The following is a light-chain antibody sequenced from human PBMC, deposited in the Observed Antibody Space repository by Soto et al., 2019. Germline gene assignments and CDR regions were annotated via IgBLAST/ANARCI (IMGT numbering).Light chain of an antibody. CDR1: SSDVGSYNR. Sequence: QSALTQPPSVSGSPGQSVTISCTGTSSDVGSYNRVSWYQQPPGTAPKLMIYEVSNRPSGVPDRFSGPKSDNTASPTISGLQAEDEADYYCSSYTTSTTYVFGTGTKGTVL. CDR3: SSYTTSTTYV. V-gene: IGLV2-18*02. J-gene: IGLJ1*01. CDR2: EVS.